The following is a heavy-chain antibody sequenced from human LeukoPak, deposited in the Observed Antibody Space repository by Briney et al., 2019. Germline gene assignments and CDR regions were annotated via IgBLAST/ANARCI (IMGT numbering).Heavy chain of an antibody. CDR1: GGSIRSDY. V-gene: IGHV4-59*12. J-gene: IGHJ4*02. CDR3: ARAGPTIVVVVGDAFDI. D-gene: IGHD2-15*01. Sequence: PSETLSLTCTVSGGSIRSDYWSWVRQPPGKGLEWIGYIHYSGSTNYNASLKSRVTISVDTSKNQFSLKLSSVTAADTAVYYCARAGPTIVVVVGDAFDIWGQGTLVTVSS. CDR2: IHYSGST.